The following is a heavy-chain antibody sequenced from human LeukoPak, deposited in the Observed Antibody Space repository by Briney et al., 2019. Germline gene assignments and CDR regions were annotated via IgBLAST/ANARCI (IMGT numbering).Heavy chain of an antibody. CDR2: ISGSGGST. CDR1: GFTFNSYA. D-gene: IGHD3-22*01. V-gene: IGHV3-23*01. J-gene: IGHJ4*02. Sequence: GGSPRFSCAASGFTFNSYAMSWVRQAPGKGLEWVSAISGSGGSTYYADSVKGRFTISRDNSKNTLYLQMNSLRAEDTAVYYCAKSDYYDSSGYYKYYFDYWGQGTLVTVSS. CDR3: AKSDYYDSSGYYKYYFDY.